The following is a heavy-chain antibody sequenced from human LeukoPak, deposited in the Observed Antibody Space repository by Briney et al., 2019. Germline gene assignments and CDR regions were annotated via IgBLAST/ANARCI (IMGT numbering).Heavy chain of an antibody. CDR2: ITSDGSTS. CDR3: ASPKPDY. V-gene: IGHV3-74*01. CDR1: GFTFSSWY. J-gene: IGHJ4*02. Sequence: GGSLRLSCAASGFTFSSWYMYWVRQRPGKGLEWLCRITSDGSTSYYADSVRGRFTISRDNAKNSLYLQMNSLTDEDTAVYYCASPKPDYWGQGTLVTVSS.